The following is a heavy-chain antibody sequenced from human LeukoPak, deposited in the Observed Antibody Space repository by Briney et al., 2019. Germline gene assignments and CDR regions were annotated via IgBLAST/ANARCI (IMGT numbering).Heavy chain of an antibody. D-gene: IGHD3-9*01. CDR2: IYHSGST. CDR3: ASTNYDILTGYPYNWFDP. CDR1: GYSISSGYY. V-gene: IGHV4-38-2*02. J-gene: IGHJ5*02. Sequence: SETLSLTCTVSGYSISSGYYWGWIRQPPGKGLEWIGSIYHSGSTYYNPSLKSRVTISVDTSKNQFSLKLSSVTAADTAVYYCASTNYDILTGYPYNWFDPWGQGTLVTVSS.